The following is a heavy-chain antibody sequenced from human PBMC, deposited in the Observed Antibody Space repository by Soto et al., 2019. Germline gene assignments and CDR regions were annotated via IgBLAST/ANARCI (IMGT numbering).Heavy chain of an antibody. CDR2: IYHSGST. V-gene: IGHV4-4*02. J-gene: IGHJ2*01. CDR1: GGSISSSNW. D-gene: IGHD6-13*01. Sequence: SETLSLTCAVSGGSISSSNWWSWVRQPPGKGLEWIGEIYHSGSTNYNPSLKSRVTISVDKSKNQFSLKLSSVTAADTAVYYCASHSIAAAGTQRYFDLWGRGTLVTSPQ. CDR3: ASHSIAAAGTQRYFDL.